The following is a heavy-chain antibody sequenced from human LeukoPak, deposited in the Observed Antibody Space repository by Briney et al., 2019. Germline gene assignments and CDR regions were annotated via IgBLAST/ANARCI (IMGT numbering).Heavy chain of an antibody. CDR1: GGSISSYY. CDR2: IYYSGST. Sequence: SETLSLTCTVSGGSISSYYWSWIRQPPGKGLEWIGYIYYSGSTNYNPSLKSRVTISVDTSKNQFSLKLSSVTAADTAVYYCARQIAAADPGRFDPWGQGTLVTVSS. V-gene: IGHV4-59*08. D-gene: IGHD6-13*01. J-gene: IGHJ5*02. CDR3: ARQIAAADPGRFDP.